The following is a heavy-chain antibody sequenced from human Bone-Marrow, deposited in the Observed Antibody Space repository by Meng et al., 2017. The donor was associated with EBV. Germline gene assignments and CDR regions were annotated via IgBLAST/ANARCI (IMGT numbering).Heavy chain of an antibody. CDR1: GYTFIGSF. J-gene: IGHJ4*02. CDR2: INPKTGDS. V-gene: IGHV1-2*06. D-gene: IGHD5-18*01. CDR3: ATPLETTMAPDH. Sequence: HVRLAQTGDEMKQGGASVRVSCKASGYTFIGSFMHWVREAPGQGLEWVGRINPKTGDSDLSPKFRGRVSLTRDTSTGTAYMDFSSLQSADTAVYFCATPLETTMAPDHWGQGTLVTVSS.